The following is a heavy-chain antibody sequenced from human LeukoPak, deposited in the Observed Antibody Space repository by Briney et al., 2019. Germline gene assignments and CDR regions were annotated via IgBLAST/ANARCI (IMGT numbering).Heavy chain of an antibody. J-gene: IGHJ4*02. CDR3: ARVAGHYFDY. D-gene: IGHD3-10*01. Sequence: GGSLRLSCAASGFTFRAYSLSWVRQAPGKGLEWVSFITGSSGDILYADSVKGRFTVSRDNAKNTLYLQVDSLTAEDTAVYFCARVAGHYFDYWGQGSLVTVSS. CDR1: GFTFRAYS. V-gene: IGHV3-21*05. CDR2: ITGSSGDI.